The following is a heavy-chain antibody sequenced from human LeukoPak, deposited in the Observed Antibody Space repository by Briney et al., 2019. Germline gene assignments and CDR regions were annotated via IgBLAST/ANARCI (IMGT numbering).Heavy chain of an antibody. Sequence: ASVKVSCKASGYTFTSYAMHWVRQAPGQRLEWMGWINAGNGNTKYSQRFQGRVTITRDTSASTAYMELSSLRSEDTAVYYCARELVRGNWFDPWGQGTLVTVSS. V-gene: IGHV1-3*01. CDR3: ARELVRGNWFDP. J-gene: IGHJ5*02. CDR2: INAGNGNT. CDR1: GYTFTSYA. D-gene: IGHD3-10*01.